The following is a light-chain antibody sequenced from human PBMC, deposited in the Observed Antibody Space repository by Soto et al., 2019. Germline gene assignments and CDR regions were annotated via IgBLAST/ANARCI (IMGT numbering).Light chain of an antibody. CDR1: QGISSA. CDR2: DAS. Sequence: AIQLTQSPSSLSASVGDRVTITCRASQGISSALAWYQQKPGKAPKLLIYDASSLESGVPSRFSGSGSGTDFTLTISSLQPEDFATYYCQQFGTFGPGTKVDI. V-gene: IGKV1-13*02. CDR3: QQFGT. J-gene: IGKJ3*01.